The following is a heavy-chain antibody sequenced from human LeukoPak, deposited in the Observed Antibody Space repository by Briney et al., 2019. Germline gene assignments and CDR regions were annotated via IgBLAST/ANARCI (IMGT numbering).Heavy chain of an antibody. CDR2: IYYSGST. Sequence: PSETLSLTCAVYGGSFSGYYWSWIRQPPGKGLEWIGSIYYSGSTYYNPSLKSRVTISVDTSKNQFSLKLSSVTAADTAVYYCARHGTGIAVAGHAFDIWGQGTMVTVSS. CDR3: ARHGTGIAVAGHAFDI. D-gene: IGHD6-19*01. CDR1: GGSFSGYY. J-gene: IGHJ3*02. V-gene: IGHV4-34*01.